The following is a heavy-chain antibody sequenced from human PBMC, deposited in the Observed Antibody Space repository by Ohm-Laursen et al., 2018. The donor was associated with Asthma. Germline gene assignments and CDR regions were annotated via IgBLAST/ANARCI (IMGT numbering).Heavy chain of an antibody. CDR1: GGSISSGGYY. CDR2: IYYSGST. Sequence: TLSLTCTVSGGSISSGGYYWSWIRQHPGKGLEWIGYIYYSGSTYYNPSLKSRVTISVDTSKNQFSLKLSSVTAADTAVYYCARDRVYSSSYPFSYYYYGMDVWGQGTTVTVSS. CDR3: ARDRVYSSSYPFSYYYYGMDV. D-gene: IGHD6-6*01. J-gene: IGHJ6*02. V-gene: IGHV4-31*03.